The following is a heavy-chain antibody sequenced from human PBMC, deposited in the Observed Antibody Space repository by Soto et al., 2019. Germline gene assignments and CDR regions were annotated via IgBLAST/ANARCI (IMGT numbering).Heavy chain of an antibody. CDR3: ARDPWEYSSSLDD. Sequence: GGSLRLSCAASGFTFSSYSMNWVRQAPGKGLEWVSSISSSSYIYYADSVKGRFTISRDNAKNSLYLQMNSLRAEDTAVYYCARDPWEYSSSLDDWGQGTLVTVSS. V-gene: IGHV3-21*01. J-gene: IGHJ4*02. CDR1: GFTFSSYS. D-gene: IGHD6-6*01. CDR2: ISSSSYI.